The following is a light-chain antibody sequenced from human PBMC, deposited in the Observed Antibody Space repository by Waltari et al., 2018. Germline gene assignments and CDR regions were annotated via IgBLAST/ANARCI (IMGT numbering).Light chain of an antibody. J-gene: IGLJ1*01. CDR1: TSDVWTYNL. CDR3: CSYVSNTYV. V-gene: IGLV2-23*01. Sequence: QSALTQPASVSGSPGQSITISCTGTTSDVWTYNLVSWYQQHPGKAPILIIFEGTKRPSGVSNRFFASKSGNTASLTISGLQADDEADYHCCSYVSNTYVFGTGTKVTVL. CDR2: EGT.